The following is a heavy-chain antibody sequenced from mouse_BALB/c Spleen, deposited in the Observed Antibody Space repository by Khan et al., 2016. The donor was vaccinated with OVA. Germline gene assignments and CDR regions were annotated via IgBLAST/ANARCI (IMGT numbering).Heavy chain of an antibody. Sequence: LVESGPELKKPGETVKISCKASGYTFTNYGMNWVKQAPGKDLKWMGWINTYTGESTSADDFKGRFAFSLETSASTAYLKINNLKNDDTATYCCARMGYNGTMDYWGQGTSGTVSS. J-gene: IGHJ4*01. D-gene: IGHD4-1*01. CDR2: INTYTGES. CDR1: GYTFTNYG. CDR3: ARMGYNGTMDY. V-gene: IGHV9-3-1*01.